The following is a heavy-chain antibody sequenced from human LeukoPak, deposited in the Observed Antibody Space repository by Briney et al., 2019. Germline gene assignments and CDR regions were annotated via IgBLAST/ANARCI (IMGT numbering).Heavy chain of an antibody. D-gene: IGHD1-1*01. J-gene: IGHJ6*02. CDR2: INHSGST. CDR1: GGSFSGYY. CDR3: ARWVEPNYYYYGMDV. V-gene: IGHV4-34*01. Sequence: SETLSPTCAVYGGSFSGYYWSWIRQPPGKGLEWIGEINHSGSTNYNPSLKSRVTISVDTSKNQFSLKLSSVTAADTAVYYCARWVEPNYYYYGMDVWGQGTTVTVSS.